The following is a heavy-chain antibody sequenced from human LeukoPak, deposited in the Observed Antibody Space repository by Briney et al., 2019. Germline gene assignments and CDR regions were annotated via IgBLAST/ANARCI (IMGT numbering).Heavy chain of an antibody. J-gene: IGHJ3*02. D-gene: IGHD2-15*01. Sequence: GGSLRLSCAASGFIVSSNYMSWVRQAPGKGLEWVSLIYSGGSTYYADSVKGRFTISRDNSKNTLYLQMNSLRAEDTAVYYCAREGSADAFDIWGQGTMVTVSS. V-gene: IGHV3-53*01. CDR3: AREGSADAFDI. CDR1: GFIVSSNY. CDR2: IYSGGST.